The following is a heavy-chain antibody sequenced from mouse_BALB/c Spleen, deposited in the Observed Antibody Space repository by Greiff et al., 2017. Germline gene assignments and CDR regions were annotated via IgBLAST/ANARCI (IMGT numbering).Heavy chain of an antibody. D-gene: IGHD2-1*01. CDR3: ARKIYYGNYYAMDY. V-gene: IGHV3-2*02. Sequence: EVKLVESGPGLVKPSQSLSLTCTVTGYSITSDYAWNWIRQFPGNKLEWMGYISYSGSTSYNPSLKSRISITRDTSKNQFFLQLNSVTTEDTATYYCARKIYYGNYYAMDYWGQGTSVTVSS. J-gene: IGHJ4*01. CDR1: GYSITSDYA. CDR2: ISYSGST.